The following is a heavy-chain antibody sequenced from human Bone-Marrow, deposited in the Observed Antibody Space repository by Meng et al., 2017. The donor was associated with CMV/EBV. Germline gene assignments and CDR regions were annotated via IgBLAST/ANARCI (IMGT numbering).Heavy chain of an antibody. J-gene: IGHJ4*02. CDR2: INPNSGGT. D-gene: IGHD2-21*01. Sequence: ASVKVSCKASGYTFTGYYMHWVRQAPGQGLEWMGWINPNSGGTNYAQKFQGRVTMTRDTSLNTAYMELDGLKSDDTAVYYCARNVFHCGSNCYYYFDYWGQGTLVTVSS. V-gene: IGHV1-2*02. CDR3: ARNVFHCGSNCYYYFDY. CDR1: GYTFTGYY.